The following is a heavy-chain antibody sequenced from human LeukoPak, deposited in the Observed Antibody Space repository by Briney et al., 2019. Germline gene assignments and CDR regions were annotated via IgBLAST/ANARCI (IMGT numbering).Heavy chain of an antibody. CDR2: LWYDGSNK. D-gene: IGHD3-3*01. Sequence: GGSLRLSCAASGFTFSSYGMRWVRQAPGKGLGWVAVLWYDGSNKYYADSVKGRFTISRDNSKNTLYLQMNSLRAEDTAVYYCAKDMIPFTIFGKTDYWGQGTLVTVSS. CDR1: GFTFSSYG. V-gene: IGHV3-33*06. J-gene: IGHJ4*02. CDR3: AKDMIPFTIFGKTDY.